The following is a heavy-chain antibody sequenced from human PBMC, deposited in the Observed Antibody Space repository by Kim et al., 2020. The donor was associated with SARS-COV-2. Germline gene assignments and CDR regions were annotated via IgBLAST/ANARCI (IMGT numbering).Heavy chain of an antibody. D-gene: IGHD3-10*01. V-gene: IGHV1-18*04. J-gene: IGHJ6*02. Sequence: ASVKVSCKASGYTFTSYGISWVRQAPGQGLEWMGWISAYNGNTNYAQKLQGRVTMTTDTSTSTAYMELRSLRSDDTAVYYCAREGEVGYGSGSYYGGVYYYYGMDVWGQGTTVTVSS. CDR2: ISAYNGNT. CDR3: AREGEVGYGSGSYYGGVYYYYGMDV. CDR1: GYTFTSYG.